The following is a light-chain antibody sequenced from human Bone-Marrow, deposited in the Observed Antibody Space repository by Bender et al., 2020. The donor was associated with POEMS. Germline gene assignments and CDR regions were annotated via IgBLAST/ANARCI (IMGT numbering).Light chain of an antibody. Sequence: QSALTQPASVSGSPGQSITISCTGTSSDVGAYNYVSWYQQHPGKAPKLMIYEVSNRPSGVSNRFSGSKSGNTASLTISGLQAEDEADYYCSSYTSSNTLVVFGRGTKLTVL. CDR3: SSYTSSNTLVV. V-gene: IGLV2-14*01. CDR2: EVS. J-gene: IGLJ2*01. CDR1: SSDVGAYNY.